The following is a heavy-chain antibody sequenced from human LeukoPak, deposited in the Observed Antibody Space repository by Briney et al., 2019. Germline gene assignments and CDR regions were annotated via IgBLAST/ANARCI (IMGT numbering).Heavy chain of an antibody. Sequence: HAGGSLRLSCVASGFTFSRYWMHWVRQAPGKGLVWVSRINSDGSTTIYADSVKGRFTISRDNAKNTLYLQMNSLRAEDTAVCFCASGPTGFAWGQGTLVTVSS. CDR3: ASGPTGFA. J-gene: IGHJ5*02. CDR2: INSDGSTT. D-gene: IGHD1-14*01. CDR1: GFTFSRYW. V-gene: IGHV3-74*01.